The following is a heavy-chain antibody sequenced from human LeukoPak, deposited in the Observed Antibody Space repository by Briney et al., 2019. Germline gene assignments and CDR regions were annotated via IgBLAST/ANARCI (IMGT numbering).Heavy chain of an antibody. D-gene: IGHD3-22*01. CDR3: ARVRGYYDSSGYDY. V-gene: IGHV4-59*01. Sequence: RTSETLSLTCTVSGASISSYYWSWIRQPPGKGLEWSGYIYYSRSTNYNPALKSRVTISEDTSKNQISLKLSSVTAADTAVYYCARVRGYYDSSGYDYWGQGTLVTVSS. J-gene: IGHJ4*02. CDR1: GASISSYY. CDR2: IYYSRST.